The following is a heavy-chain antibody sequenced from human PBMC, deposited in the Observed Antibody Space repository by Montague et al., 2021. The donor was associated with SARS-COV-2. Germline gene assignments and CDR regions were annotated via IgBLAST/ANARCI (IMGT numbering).Heavy chain of an antibody. D-gene: IGHD3-3*01. J-gene: IGHJ4*02. CDR2: IGHTGSF. CDR3: ARGGTGRSTTFGMVFFPLLDS. V-gene: IGHV4-34*01. CDR1: GGSLSGHS. Sequence: SETLSLTCAVYGGSLSGHSWSWVRQAPEKGLEWIGDIGHTGSFKYNPSLKSRVTMSIDAAKNQFFLRMTSVTAADTSIYYCARGGTGRSTTFGMVFFPLLDSWGQGTLVTVSS.